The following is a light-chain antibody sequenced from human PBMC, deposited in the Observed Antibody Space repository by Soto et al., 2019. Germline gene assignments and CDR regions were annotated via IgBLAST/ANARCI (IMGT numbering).Light chain of an antibody. Sequence: EIVLTQSPATLSLSPGERATLSCRASQSVSSSLAWYQQKPGQAPRLLIYDASNRATGIPARFSGSGSGTDFTLTISSLGPEDFAVYYCQQRSNWLTFGGGTKVEIK. CDR3: QQRSNWLT. CDR2: DAS. CDR1: QSVSSS. V-gene: IGKV3-11*01. J-gene: IGKJ4*01.